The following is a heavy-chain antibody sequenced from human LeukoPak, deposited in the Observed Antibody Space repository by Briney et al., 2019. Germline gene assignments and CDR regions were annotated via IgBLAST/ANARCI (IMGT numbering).Heavy chain of an antibody. Sequence: GGSLRLSCAASGFTFSSYWMSWVRQAPGKGLEWVANIKQDGSEKYYVDSVKGRFTISRDNAKNSLYLQVNSLRAEDTAIYYCTRGVTIAARPYYYYYYMDVWGKGTTVTVSS. D-gene: IGHD6-6*01. V-gene: IGHV3-7*01. CDR3: TRGVTIAARPYYYYYYMDV. CDR1: GFTFSSYW. CDR2: IKQDGSEK. J-gene: IGHJ6*03.